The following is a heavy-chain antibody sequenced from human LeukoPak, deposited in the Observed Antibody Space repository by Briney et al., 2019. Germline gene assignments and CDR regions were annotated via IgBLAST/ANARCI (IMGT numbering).Heavy chain of an antibody. D-gene: IGHD5-18*01. V-gene: IGHV4-61*02. CDR1: GGSISSGSYY. Sequence: SETLSLTCTVSGGSISSGSYYWSWIRQPAGKGLEWIGRIYTSGSTNYNPSLKSRVTISVDTSKNQFSLKPSSVTAADTAVYYCARQKWAVVTAPYYFDYWGQGTLVTVSS. CDR2: IYTSGST. CDR3: ARQKWAVVTAPYYFDY. J-gene: IGHJ4*02.